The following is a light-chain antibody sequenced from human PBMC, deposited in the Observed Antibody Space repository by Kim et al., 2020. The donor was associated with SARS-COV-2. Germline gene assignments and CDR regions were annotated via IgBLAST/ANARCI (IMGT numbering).Light chain of an antibody. J-gene: IGLJ2*01. Sequence: GLPQPPSVSRGLGQTATLTCTGNNNNVGNEGAAWLQQHQGHPHKHLSYRNNNRPSGISERVSASRSGNTASLTITGLQPEDEADYYCSAWDSSLSNVLFGGGTKVTVL. CDR3: SAWDSSLSNVL. CDR2: RNN. CDR1: NNNVGNEG. V-gene: IGLV10-54*01.